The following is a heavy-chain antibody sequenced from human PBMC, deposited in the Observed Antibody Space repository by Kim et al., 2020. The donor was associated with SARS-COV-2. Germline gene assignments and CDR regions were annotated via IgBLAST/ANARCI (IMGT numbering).Heavy chain of an antibody. CDR1: GFTFSSYS. CDR2: ISSSSSYI. V-gene: IGHV3-21*01. Sequence: GGSLRLSCAASGFTFSSYSMNWVRQAPGKGLEWVSSISSSSSYIYYADSVKGRFTISRDNAKNSLYLQMNSLRAEDTAVYYCARAPRGAAAGRGGYWGQGTLVTVSS. J-gene: IGHJ4*02. D-gene: IGHD6-13*01. CDR3: ARAPRGAAAGRGGY.